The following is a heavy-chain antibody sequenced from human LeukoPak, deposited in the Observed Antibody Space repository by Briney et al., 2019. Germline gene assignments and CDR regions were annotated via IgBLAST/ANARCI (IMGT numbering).Heavy chain of an antibody. J-gene: IGHJ4*02. D-gene: IGHD5-12*01. CDR2: FDPEHGET. CDR1: GYTLTELS. Sequence: ASVKVSCKVSGYTLTELSTHWVRQAPGRGLEWMGGFDPEHGETIYAQMIQGRVTMTEDTSADTAYIELTSLTSEDTAVYYCATRSPHSGYDSFDYWGQGTLVTVSS. CDR3: ATRSPHSGYDSFDY. V-gene: IGHV1-24*01.